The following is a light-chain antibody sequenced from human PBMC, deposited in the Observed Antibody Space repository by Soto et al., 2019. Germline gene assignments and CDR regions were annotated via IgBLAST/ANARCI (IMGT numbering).Light chain of an antibody. CDR2: DAS. CDR3: QQSYNTPLT. V-gene: IGKV1-39*01. CDR1: QTIGTY. J-gene: IGKJ1*01. Sequence: IQVTQSPSSLAASLGDRVTIPFRASQTIGTYVNWYRQKSGAAPELLIYDASTLQSGVPSRFRGGASGTDFTLTISSLQLDDFATYYCQQSYNTPLTFGQGTKVDIK.